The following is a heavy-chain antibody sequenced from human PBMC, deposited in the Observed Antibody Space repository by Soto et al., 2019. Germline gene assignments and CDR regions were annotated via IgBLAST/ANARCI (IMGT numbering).Heavy chain of an antibody. CDR3: ARMVWYYDSSGYPGFDY. V-gene: IGHV4-59*01. CDR2: IYYSGST. Sequence: PSETLSLTCTVSGGSISSYYWSWIRHPPGKGLEWIGYIYYSGSTNYNPSLKSRVTISVDTSKNQSSLKLSSVTAADTAVYYCARMVWYYDSSGYPGFDYWGQGTLVTVSS. J-gene: IGHJ4*02. D-gene: IGHD3-22*01. CDR1: GGSISSYY.